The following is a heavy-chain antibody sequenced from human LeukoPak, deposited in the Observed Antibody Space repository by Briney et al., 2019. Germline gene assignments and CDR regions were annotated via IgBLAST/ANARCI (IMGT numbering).Heavy chain of an antibody. D-gene: IGHD3-10*01. CDR2: MSSTGATI. Sequence: GGSLRLSCAASGFSFSDYYLNWIRQAPGKGLEWVSYMSSTGATIYYADSVKGRFTISRDNARNLLYLQMNSLRAEDTAVHYCARAAMVRGGKSYYYGMDVWGQGTTVTVSS. V-gene: IGHV3-11*01. J-gene: IGHJ6*02. CDR3: ARAAMVRGGKSYYYGMDV. CDR1: GFSFSDYY.